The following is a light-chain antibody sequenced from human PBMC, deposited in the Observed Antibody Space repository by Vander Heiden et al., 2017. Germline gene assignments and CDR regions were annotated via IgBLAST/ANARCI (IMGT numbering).Light chain of an antibody. CDR3: QQSSSTSPYT. CDR2: TAS. CDR1: QSIGNF. Sequence: DIQMNQSPSSLSASVGDRVTITCRASQSIGNFLNWYQQKPGKAPNLLVHTASILQVGVPSGFSGIESGKDFTLTISGLQPEDFATNYCQQSSSTSPYTFGRGPNWRSN. J-gene: IGKJ2*01. V-gene: IGKV1-39*01.